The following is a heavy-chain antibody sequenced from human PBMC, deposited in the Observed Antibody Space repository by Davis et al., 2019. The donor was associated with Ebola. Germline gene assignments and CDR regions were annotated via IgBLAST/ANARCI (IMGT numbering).Heavy chain of an antibody. CDR3: AKDVRREAAALQY. Sequence: PGGSLRLSCVASGFSVGINYMSWVRQAPGKGLEWVSTMFSGPYTYYADSVKGRFTISRDNSKNTVFLQMNSLRPEDTAVYYCAKDVRREAAALQYWAQGTLVTVSS. CDR1: GFSVGINY. CDR2: MFSGPYT. J-gene: IGHJ4*02. D-gene: IGHD6-25*01. V-gene: IGHV3-53*05.